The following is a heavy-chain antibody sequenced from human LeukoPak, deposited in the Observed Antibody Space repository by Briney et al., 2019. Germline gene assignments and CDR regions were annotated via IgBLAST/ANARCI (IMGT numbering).Heavy chain of an antibody. CDR2: MITIFGTA. Sequence: GASVKLSCKASGGTFSSYAISCVRDAPGHGLEWRGGMITIFGTATYAQKFQGRVTITADESTSTTYMSLSSLRSEHTAVYSCAGSCDEMLIFGVVQDIWGQGTMVTVSS. V-gene: IGHV1-69*13. CDR1: GGTFSSYA. D-gene: IGHD3-3*01. J-gene: IGHJ3*02. CDR3: AGSCDEMLIFGVVQDI.